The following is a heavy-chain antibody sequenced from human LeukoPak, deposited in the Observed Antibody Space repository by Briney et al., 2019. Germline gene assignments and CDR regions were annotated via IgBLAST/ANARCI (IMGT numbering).Heavy chain of an antibody. D-gene: IGHD3-22*01. Sequence: SETVSLTCTVSGDSISSHYWSWIRQPPGKGLEWIGYLYYTGSTNYNPSLKSRVTISVDTSKNQFSLKLSSVTAADTAVYYCARYLGYYYDSSGYQGYYFDYWGQGTLVTVSS. J-gene: IGHJ4*02. V-gene: IGHV4-59*11. CDR2: LYYTGST. CDR1: GDSISSHY. CDR3: ARYLGYYYDSSGYQGYYFDY.